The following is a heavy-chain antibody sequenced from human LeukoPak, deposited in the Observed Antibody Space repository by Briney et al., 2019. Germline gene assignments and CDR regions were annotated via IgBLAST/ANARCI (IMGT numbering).Heavy chain of an antibody. D-gene: IGHD3-10*01. Sequence: GGSLRLSCAASGFTFSSYAMHWVRQAPGKGLEWVAVISYDGSNKYYADSVKGRFTISRDNSKNTLYLQMNSLRAEDTAVYYCAREEIELWFGELSGYYYMDVWGKGTTVTVSS. CDR3: AREEIELWFGELSGYYYMDV. CDR2: ISYDGSNK. CDR1: GFTFSSYA. J-gene: IGHJ6*03. V-gene: IGHV3-30*04.